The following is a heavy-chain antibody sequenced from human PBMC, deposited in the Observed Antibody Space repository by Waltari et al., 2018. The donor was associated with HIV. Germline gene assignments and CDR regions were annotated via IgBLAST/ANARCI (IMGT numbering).Heavy chain of an antibody. D-gene: IGHD2-21*02. CDR3: AKVAQAYCGGDCYPTFTQNFQH. Sequence: EVQLLESGGTLVQPGGSLRLSCAGSGFVFNSYAMTWVRQTPGKGLEWVSVISATGTTTFYADPVKGRFTISRDNSKNTVFLQMGSLRAEDTALYFCAKVAQAYCGGDCYPTFTQNFQHWGQGTLVTVSS. CDR1: GFVFNSYA. J-gene: IGHJ1*01. V-gene: IGHV3-23*01. CDR2: ISATGTTT.